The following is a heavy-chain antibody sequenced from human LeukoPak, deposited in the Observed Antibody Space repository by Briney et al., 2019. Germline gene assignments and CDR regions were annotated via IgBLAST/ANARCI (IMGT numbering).Heavy chain of an antibody. CDR1: GGSIRSGGYF. CDR3: ARNPSPNYYDSSGSPTYFDF. V-gene: IGHV4-31*03. CDR2: IDYSGSA. J-gene: IGHJ4*02. Sequence: SETLSLTCSVSGGSIRSGGYFWSWIRQLPGRGLEWIGHIDYSGSASYKPSLKSRGTISVDTSKNQFSLKLKSVIAADTAVYYCARNPSPNYYDSSGSPTYFDFWGQGILVTVSS. D-gene: IGHD3-22*01.